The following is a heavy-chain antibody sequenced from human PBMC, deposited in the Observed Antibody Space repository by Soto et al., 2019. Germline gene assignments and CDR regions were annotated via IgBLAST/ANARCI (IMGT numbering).Heavy chain of an antibody. V-gene: IGHV4-31*03. J-gene: IGHJ5*02. D-gene: IGHD6-13*01. CDR3: ARDRHSKGWFDP. CDR2: IYYSGST. Sequence: SDTLSLTCTVSGGSISSGGYYWSWIRQHPGKGLEWIGYIYYSGSTYYNPSLKSRVTMSVDTSKNQFSLKLSSVTAADTAVYYCARDRHSKGWFDPWGQGTLVTVSS. CDR1: GGSISSGGYY.